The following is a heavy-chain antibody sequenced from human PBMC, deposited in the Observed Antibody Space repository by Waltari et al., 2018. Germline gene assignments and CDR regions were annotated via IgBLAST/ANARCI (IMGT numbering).Heavy chain of an antibody. J-gene: IGHJ4*02. D-gene: IGHD5-18*01. CDR1: GFTFSSYG. V-gene: IGHV3-48*01. CDR2: MSSSSSTI. Sequence: EVQLVESGGGLVQPGGSLRLSCAASGFTFSSYGMNWVRQAPGKGLGWVSYMSSSSSTIYYSNSVKGRFTISRDNAKRSLYLQMNSLRAEDTAVYYCASGSYSYGLGYWGQGTLVTVSS. CDR3: ASGSYSYGLGY.